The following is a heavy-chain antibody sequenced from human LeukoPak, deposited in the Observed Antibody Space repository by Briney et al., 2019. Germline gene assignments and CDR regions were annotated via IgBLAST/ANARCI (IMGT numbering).Heavy chain of an antibody. CDR3: ARSLLWFGESYYFDY. V-gene: IGHV1-69*05. J-gene: IGHJ4*02. CDR1: GGTFSSYA. CDR2: IIPIFGAA. Sequence: ASVKVSCKASGGTFSSYAISWVRQAPGQGLEWMGGIIPIFGAANYAQKFQGRVTITTDESTSTAYMELSSLRSEDTAVYYCARSLLWFGESYYFDYWGQGTLVTVSS. D-gene: IGHD3-10*01.